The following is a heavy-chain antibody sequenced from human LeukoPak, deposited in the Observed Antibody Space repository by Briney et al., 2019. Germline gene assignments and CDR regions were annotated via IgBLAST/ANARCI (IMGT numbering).Heavy chain of an antibody. V-gene: IGHV4-59*01. Sequence: SETLSLTCTVSGGSISFYYWSWIRQSPGKGLEWIGYIYDSGSANYNPSLKKRVIISTDTSKNQFSLRLSSVTAADTALYYCAREYSYGYFFDYWGQGTLVTVSS. CDR1: GGSISFYY. J-gene: IGHJ4*02. D-gene: IGHD5-18*01. CDR3: AREYSYGYFFDY. CDR2: IYDSGSA.